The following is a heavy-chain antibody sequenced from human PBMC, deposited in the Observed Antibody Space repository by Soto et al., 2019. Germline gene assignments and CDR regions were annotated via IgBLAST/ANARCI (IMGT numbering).Heavy chain of an antibody. V-gene: IGHV1-8*01. Sequence: ASVKVSCKASRYTFTSYDINWVRQAAGQGLEWMGWMNPNSGNTGYAQKFQGRVTMTRNTSISTAYMELSSLRSEDTAVYYCARGVAAAGTYYYYGMAVWGQGTPVTVSS. CDR3: ARGVAAAGTYYYYGMAV. CDR2: MNPNSGNT. J-gene: IGHJ6*02. D-gene: IGHD6-13*01. CDR1: RYTFTSYD.